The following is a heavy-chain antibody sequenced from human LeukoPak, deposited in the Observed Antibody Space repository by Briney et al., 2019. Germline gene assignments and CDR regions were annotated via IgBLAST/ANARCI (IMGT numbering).Heavy chain of an antibody. V-gene: IGHV1-46*01. D-gene: IGHD5-24*01. J-gene: IGHJ4*02. CDR1: GYTFTSHY. CDR2: INPSGGST. CDR3: ARDAGLRWLQFDSDY. Sequence: ASVKVSCKASGYTFTSHYMHWVRQAPGQGLEWMGIINPSGGSTSYAQKFQGRVTMTRDMSTSTVYMELSSLRSEDTAVYYCARDAGLRWLQFDSDYWGQGTLVTVSS.